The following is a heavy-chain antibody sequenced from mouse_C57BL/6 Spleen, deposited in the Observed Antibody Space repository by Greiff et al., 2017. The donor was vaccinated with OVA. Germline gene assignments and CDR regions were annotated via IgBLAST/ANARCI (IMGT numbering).Heavy chain of an antibody. V-gene: IGHV1-19*01. CDR3: ARSDYGSSYAHAMDY. CDR1: GYTFTDYY. Sequence: EVQLQESGPVLVKPGASVKMSCKASGYTFTDYYMNWVKQSHGKSLEWIGVLNPYNGGTSYNQKFKGKATLTVDKSSSTAYMELNSLTSEDSAVYYCARSDYGSSYAHAMDYWGQGTSVTVSS. D-gene: IGHD1-1*01. J-gene: IGHJ4*01. CDR2: LNPYNGGT.